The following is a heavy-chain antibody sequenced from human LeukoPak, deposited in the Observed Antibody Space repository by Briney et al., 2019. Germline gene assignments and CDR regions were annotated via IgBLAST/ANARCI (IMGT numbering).Heavy chain of an antibody. V-gene: IGHV1-46*01. Sequence: ASVKVSCKASGYTFTSYYMHWVRQAPGQGLEWMGIINPSGGSTGYAQKFQGRVTMTRDTSTSTVYMELSSLRSEDTAVYYCARASVAAAGDYWGQGTLVTVSS. CDR3: ARASVAAAGDY. CDR2: INPSGGST. D-gene: IGHD6-13*01. CDR1: GYTFTSYY. J-gene: IGHJ4*02.